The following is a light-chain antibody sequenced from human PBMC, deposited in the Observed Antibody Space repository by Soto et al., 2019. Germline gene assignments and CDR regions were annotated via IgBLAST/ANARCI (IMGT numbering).Light chain of an antibody. CDR2: EGT. CDR3: CSHACSSTHV. V-gene: IGLV2-23*01. Sequence: QSVLTQPASVSGSPGQSITIYCTGTRSDVGTYNLVSWYQQHPGKAPELMVYEGTKRPSGVSNRFSGSKSGNTASLTISGLQAEDEADYYCCSHACSSTHVFGARTQATV. CDR1: RSDVGTYNL. J-gene: IGLJ1*01.